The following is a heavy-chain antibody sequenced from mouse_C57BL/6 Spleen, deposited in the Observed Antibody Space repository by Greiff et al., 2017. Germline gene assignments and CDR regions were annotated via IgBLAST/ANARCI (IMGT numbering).Heavy chain of an antibody. J-gene: IGHJ2*01. CDR3: ARRASNWDPEYFDY. CDR1: GYTFTSYW. CDR2: IDPSDSYT. D-gene: IGHD4-1*01. Sequence: QVQLQQPGAELVKPGASVKLSCKASGYTFTSYWMQWVKQRPGQGLEWIGEIDPSDSYTNYNQKFKGKATLTVDTSSSTAYMQLSSLTSEDSAVYYCARRASNWDPEYFDYWGQGTTLTVSS. V-gene: IGHV1-50*01.